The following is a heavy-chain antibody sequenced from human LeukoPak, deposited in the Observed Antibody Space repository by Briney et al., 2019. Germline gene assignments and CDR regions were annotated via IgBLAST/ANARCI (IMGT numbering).Heavy chain of an antibody. CDR2: ISSSYNYI. J-gene: IGHJ4*02. D-gene: IGHD5-18*01. V-gene: IGHV3-21*01. Sequence: GGSLRLSCAASGFTFSSYNMNWVRQAPGKGLEWVSSISSSYNYIYYADSVKGRFTISRDNAKNSLYLQMNSLRAEDTAVYYCAKEIIPPWIQLWSPLDYWGQGTLVTVSS. CDR1: GFTFSSYN. CDR3: AKEIIPPWIQLWSPLDY.